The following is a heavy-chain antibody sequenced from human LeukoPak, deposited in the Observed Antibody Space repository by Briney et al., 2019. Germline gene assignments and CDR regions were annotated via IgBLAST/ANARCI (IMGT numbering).Heavy chain of an antibody. CDR1: GFTFSSYS. Sequence: PGGSLRLSCVASGFTFSSYSMNWVRQAPGKGLGRVSYISSSGSSIKYADSVKGGFTLSRDNAKNSLYLQMNSLRDEDTAVYYCARDQDWAFDYWGQGTLVTVSS. J-gene: IGHJ4*02. V-gene: IGHV3-48*02. CDR3: ARDQDWAFDY. CDR2: ISSSGSSI. D-gene: IGHD3-9*01.